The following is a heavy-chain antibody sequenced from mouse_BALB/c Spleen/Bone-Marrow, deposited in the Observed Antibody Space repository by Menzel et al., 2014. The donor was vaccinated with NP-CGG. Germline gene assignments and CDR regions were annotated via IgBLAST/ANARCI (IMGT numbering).Heavy chain of an antibody. CDR3: TRDLYDGYSYYAMDY. D-gene: IGHD2-3*01. CDR2: ITSVGVYT. J-gene: IGHJ4*01. V-gene: IGHV5-6-4*01. CDR1: GFTFXSYT. Sequence: EVMLVESGGGLVKPGGSLKLSCAASGFTFXSYTMSWVRQTPEKRLEWVATITSVGVYTYYPDSVKGRFTISRDNAKNTPYLQMSSLKSEDTAMYYCTRDLYDGYSYYAMDYWGQGTSVTVSS.